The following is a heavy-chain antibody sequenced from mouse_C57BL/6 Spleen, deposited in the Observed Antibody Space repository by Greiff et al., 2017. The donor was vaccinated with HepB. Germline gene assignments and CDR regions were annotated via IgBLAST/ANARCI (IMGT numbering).Heavy chain of an antibody. CDR2: ISGGGGNT. Sequence: EVQVVESGGGLVKPGGSLKLSCAASGFTFSSYTMSWVRQTPEKRLEWVASISGGGGNTYYPDNVKGRVTFSRDNAKNTLYLQLSSLRSEDTAVYYCARHLNWERAWFAYWGQGTLVTVSA. V-gene: IGHV5-9*04. CDR3: ARHLNWERAWFAY. CDR1: GFTFSSYT. D-gene: IGHD4-1*01. J-gene: IGHJ3*01.